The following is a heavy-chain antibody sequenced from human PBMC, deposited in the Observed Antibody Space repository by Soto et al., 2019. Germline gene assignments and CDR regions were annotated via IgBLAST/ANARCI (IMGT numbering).Heavy chain of an antibody. CDR1: GFTFSSYA. CDR2: ISYDGSSK. CDR3: AGDRYSADGGGLAGLAV. V-gene: IGHV3-30-3*01. Sequence: QVQLVESGGGVVQPGRSLRLSCAASGFTFSSYAMHWVRQAPGKGLEWVAVISYDGSSKNYADSVKGRFTISTDNSSDMFYVPTNSLRAEDTVVYYWAGDRYSADGGGLAGLAVWGQGTTVTVSS. D-gene: IGHD1-26*01. J-gene: IGHJ6*02.